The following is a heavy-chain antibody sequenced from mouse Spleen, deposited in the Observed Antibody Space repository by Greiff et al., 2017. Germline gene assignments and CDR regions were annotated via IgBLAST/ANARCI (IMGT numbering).Heavy chain of an antibody. D-gene: IGHD2-4*01. J-gene: IGHJ3*01. CDR1: GYTFTSYW. CDR2: IDPSDSYT. V-gene: IGHV1-59*01. Sequence: QVQLQQPGAELVRPGTSVKLSCKASGYTFTSYWMHWVKQRPGQGLEWIGVIDPSDSYTNYNQKFKGKATLTVDTSSSTAYMQLSSLTSEDSAVYYCARCDYDEPWFAYWGQGTLVTVSA. CDR3: ARCDYDEPWFAY.